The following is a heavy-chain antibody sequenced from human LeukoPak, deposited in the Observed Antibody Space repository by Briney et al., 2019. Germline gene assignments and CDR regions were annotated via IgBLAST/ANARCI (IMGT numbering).Heavy chain of an antibody. CDR1: GFTFSDYY. J-gene: IGHJ5*02. CDR3: VRVIYGYSHGPHNP. D-gene: IGHD5-18*01. Sequence: GGSLRLSCAASGFTFSDYYMTWIRQTPGKGLEWVSYISGSSSTIYYADSVKGRFTISRDNAKNSLYLQMNSLRAEDTAVYYCVRVIYGYSHGPHNPWGQGTLVTVSS. V-gene: IGHV3-11*01. CDR2: ISGSSSTI.